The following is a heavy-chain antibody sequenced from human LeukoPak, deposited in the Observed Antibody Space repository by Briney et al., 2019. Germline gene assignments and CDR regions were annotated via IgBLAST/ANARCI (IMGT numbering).Heavy chain of an antibody. CDR3: ARMAGSCYSTRCYYYGMDV. D-gene: IGHD2-15*01. Sequence: GGSLRLSCAASGFTFSSYAMHWVRQAPGKGLEWVAVISYDGSNKYYADSVKGRFTISRDNSKNTLYLQMNSLRAEDTAVYYCARMAGSCYSTRCYYYGMDVWGQGTTVTVSS. J-gene: IGHJ6*02. V-gene: IGHV3-30*14. CDR2: ISYDGSNK. CDR1: GFTFSSYA.